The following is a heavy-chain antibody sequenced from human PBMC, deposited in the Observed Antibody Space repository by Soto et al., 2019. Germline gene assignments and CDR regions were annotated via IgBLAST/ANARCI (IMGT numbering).Heavy chain of an antibody. Sequence: EVQLLESGGGLVQPGGSLRLSCEASGFTFSSYGMSWVRQAPGKGLEWVSTISGSGRSTYYPDSVKGRLTISRANSKIPLYLQMNSLRVEDTAVYYWAKGAPLSPTWDNWFDPWGQRTPVTVSS. V-gene: IGHV3-23*01. CDR3: AKGAPLSPTWDNWFDP. CDR2: ISGSGRST. D-gene: IGHD1-26*01. J-gene: IGHJ5*02. CDR1: GFTFSSYG.